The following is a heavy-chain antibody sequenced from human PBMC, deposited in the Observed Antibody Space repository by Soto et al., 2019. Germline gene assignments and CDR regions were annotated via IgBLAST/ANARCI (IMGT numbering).Heavy chain of an antibody. CDR1: GFTFSQDE. CDR3: ARGYDADCNFGY. CDR2: IQNHGYST. Sequence: EVQLVESGGGLVQPGGSLRLSCEASGFTFSQDEMNWVRQAPGKGLEWIAYIQNHGYSTHYADSVKGRFTITRDNAKNSLYLQMSSMTAEDTAIYYCARGYDADCNFGYWGQGVLVSVSS. J-gene: IGHJ4*02. D-gene: IGHD2-15*01. V-gene: IGHV3-48*03.